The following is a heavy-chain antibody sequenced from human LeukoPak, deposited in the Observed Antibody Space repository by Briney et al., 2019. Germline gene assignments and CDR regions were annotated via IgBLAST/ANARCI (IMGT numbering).Heavy chain of an antibody. Sequence: SETLSLTCTVSGGSISSYYWSWIRQPPGKGLEWIGYIYYSGSTNYNPSLKSRVTISVDTSKNQFSLKLSSVTAADTAVYYCARFLGYCSGGSCYSGGHYFDYWGQGTLVTVSS. D-gene: IGHD2-15*01. CDR1: GGSISSYY. V-gene: IGHV4-59*08. CDR2: IYYSGST. CDR3: ARFLGYCSGGSCYSGGHYFDY. J-gene: IGHJ4*02.